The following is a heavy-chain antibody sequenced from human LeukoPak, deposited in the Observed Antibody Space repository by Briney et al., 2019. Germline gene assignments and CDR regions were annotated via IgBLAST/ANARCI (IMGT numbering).Heavy chain of an antibody. CDR1: GGSISSYY. Sequence: PSETLSLTCTVSGGSISSYYWSWIRQPPGKGLEWIGYIYYSGSTNYNPSLKSRVTISVDTSKNQFSLKLSSVTAADTAVYYCARGGSGWYGSYYFDYWGQGTLVTVSS. J-gene: IGHJ4*02. CDR2: IYYSGST. CDR3: ARGGSGWYGSYYFDY. V-gene: IGHV4-59*01. D-gene: IGHD6-19*01.